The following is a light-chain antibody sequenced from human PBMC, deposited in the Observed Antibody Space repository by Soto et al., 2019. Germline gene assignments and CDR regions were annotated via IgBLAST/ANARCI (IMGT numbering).Light chain of an antibody. J-gene: IGLJ2*01. Sequence: QPVLTQPPSASASLGASVTLTCTLSSGYSNYQVDWYQQRPGKGPRFVMRVGTGGIVGSKGDGIPDRFSALGSGLNRYLTIKNIQEEDESDYHCGTDHGSGSNFVVFGGGTKLTVL. CDR2: VGTGGIVG. CDR1: SGYSNYQ. V-gene: IGLV9-49*01. CDR3: GTDHGSGSNFVV.